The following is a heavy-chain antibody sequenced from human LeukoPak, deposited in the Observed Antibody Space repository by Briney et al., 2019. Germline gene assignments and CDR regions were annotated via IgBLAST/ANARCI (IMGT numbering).Heavy chain of an antibody. CDR1: GFTFRSYG. CDR3: AKDWMVRGVRFGFDY. V-gene: IGHV3-30*02. CDR2: IRYDGSNN. Sequence: PGGSLRLACAASGFTFRSYGMHWVRQAPGKGLERGAFIRYDGSNNYYAASVKGRFPISRDNSKNPLYLKMNSLRAEDTAVYYCAKDWMVRGVRFGFDYWGQGTLVTVSS. J-gene: IGHJ4*02. D-gene: IGHD3-10*01.